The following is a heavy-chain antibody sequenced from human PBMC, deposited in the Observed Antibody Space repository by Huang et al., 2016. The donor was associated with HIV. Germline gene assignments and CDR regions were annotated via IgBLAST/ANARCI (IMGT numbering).Heavy chain of an antibody. D-gene: IGHD3-10*01. CDR1: GFTFRTYA. V-gene: IGHV3-30*09. J-gene: IGHJ2*01. Sequence: QVQLVEFGGGVVRPGNSLRLSCVASGFTFRTYALHWIRQSPGKGLEWLAVISSDETNKYYADSVRGRFAISRDNSKNTLYLQINSLKTEDTAMYYCARDHYFDSGTYSNWYFDLWGRGTLVSVSS. CDR3: ARDHYFDSGTYSNWYFDL. CDR2: ISSDETNK.